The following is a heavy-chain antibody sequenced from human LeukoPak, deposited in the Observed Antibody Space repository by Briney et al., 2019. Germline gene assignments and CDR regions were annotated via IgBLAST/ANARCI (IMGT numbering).Heavy chain of an antibody. V-gene: IGHV3-48*03. J-gene: IGHJ6*03. CDR3: ASRSSWYLLYYYMDV. CDR1: GFPFSSYE. Sequence: TGGSLRLSCAASGFPFSSYEMNWVRQAPGKGLEGVSYISSSGSTIYYADSVKGRFTISRNNAKNSLYLQMNSLRAEDTAVYYCASRSSWYLLYYYMDVWGKGTTVTVSS. D-gene: IGHD6-13*01. CDR2: ISSSGSTI.